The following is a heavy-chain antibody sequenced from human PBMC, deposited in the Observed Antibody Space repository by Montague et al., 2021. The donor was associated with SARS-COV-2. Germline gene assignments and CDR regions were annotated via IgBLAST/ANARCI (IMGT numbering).Heavy chain of an antibody. CDR1: GGSISSGCYY. CDR2: IYYSGST. CDR3: ARVELGGGHDSVPLDD. Sequence: TLSLTCTVSGGSISSGCYYWSWIRQRPGKGLEGIVYIYYSGSTYCNPSIQIRVTISVDTNKNQFYLKLSSVTAADTAVYYCARVELGGGHDSVPLDDWGQGTPVTVSS. D-gene: IGHD2-15*01. V-gene: IGHV4-31*03. J-gene: IGHJ4*01.